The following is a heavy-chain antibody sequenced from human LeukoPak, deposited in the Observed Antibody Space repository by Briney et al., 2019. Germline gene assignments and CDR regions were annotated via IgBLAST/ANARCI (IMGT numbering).Heavy chain of an antibody. CDR3: ARVDSITGTTDY. CDR2: IYYSGST. J-gene: IGHJ4*02. CDR1: GGSISSYY. Sequence: SETLSLTCTVSGGSISSYYWSWIRQPPGKGLEWIGYIYYSGSTNYNPSLKSRVTISVDTSKNQFSLKLSSVTAADTAVYYCARVDSITGTTDYWGQGTLVTVSS. D-gene: IGHD1-7*01. V-gene: IGHV4-59*01.